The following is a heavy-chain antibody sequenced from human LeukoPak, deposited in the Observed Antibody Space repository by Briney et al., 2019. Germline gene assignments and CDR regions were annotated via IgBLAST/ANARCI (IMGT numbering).Heavy chain of an antibody. CDR2: ISGSGTTL. Sequence: GGSLRLSCAASGFAFSDSEMNWVRQAPGKGLEWVSYISGSGTTLYYADSVKGRFTVSRDNAKNSLYLQMNTLRADDTAIYYCAREEDDSSGPHFGYWGQGTLVTVSS. CDR3: AREEDDSSGPHFGY. V-gene: IGHV3-48*03. D-gene: IGHD3-22*01. J-gene: IGHJ4*02. CDR1: GFAFSDSE.